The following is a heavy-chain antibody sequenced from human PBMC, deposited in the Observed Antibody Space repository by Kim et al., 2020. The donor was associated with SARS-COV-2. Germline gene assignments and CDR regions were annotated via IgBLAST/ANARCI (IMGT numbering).Heavy chain of an antibody. CDR1: GFTFSSYD. Sequence: GGSLRLSCAASGFTFSSYDMHWVRQATGKGLEWVSAIGTAGDTYYPGSVKGRFTISRENAKNSLYLQMNSLRAGDTAVYYCAREACSGGSCYLDYWGQGTLVTVSS. J-gene: IGHJ4*02. CDR3: AREACSGGSCYLDY. CDR2: IGTAGDT. V-gene: IGHV3-13*04. D-gene: IGHD2-15*01.